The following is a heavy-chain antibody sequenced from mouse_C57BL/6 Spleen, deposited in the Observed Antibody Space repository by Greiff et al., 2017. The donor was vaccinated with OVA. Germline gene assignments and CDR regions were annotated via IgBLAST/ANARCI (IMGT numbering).Heavy chain of an antibody. CDR1: GYSFTGYY. D-gene: IGHD2-1*01. V-gene: IGHV1-42*01. CDR3: ARGNQYYFDY. CDR2: INPSTGGT. J-gene: IGHJ2*01. Sequence: DVQLQESGPELVKPGASVKISCKASGYSFTGYYMNWVKQSPEKSLEWIGEINPSTGGTTYNQKFKAKATLTVDKSSSTAYMQLKSLTSEDSAVYYCARGNQYYFDYWGQGTTLTVSS.